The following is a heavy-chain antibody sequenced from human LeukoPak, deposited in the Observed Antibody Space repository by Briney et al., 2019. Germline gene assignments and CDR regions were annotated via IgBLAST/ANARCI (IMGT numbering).Heavy chain of an antibody. CDR2: ISSSGSTI. CDR1: GFTFSSYG. V-gene: IGHV3-48*04. Sequence: PGGSLRLSCAAPGFTFSSYGMHWVCQAPGKGLEWVSYISSSGSTIYYADSVKGRFTISRDNAKNSLYLQMNSLRAEDTAVYYCARGYTSFDYWGQGTLVTVSS. CDR3: ARGYTSFDY. D-gene: IGHD5-12*01. J-gene: IGHJ4*02.